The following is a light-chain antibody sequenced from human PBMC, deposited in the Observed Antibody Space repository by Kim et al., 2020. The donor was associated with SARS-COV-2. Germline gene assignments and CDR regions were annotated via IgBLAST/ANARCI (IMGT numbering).Light chain of an antibody. V-gene: IGKV3-20*01. CDR3: HQYRSSPYT. Sequence: LSPGERASLSCRASQSISGTFLAWYQQRPGQAPRLLIYAASSRATDIPDRFIGGGSGTDFTLTINKVEPEDFAVYYCHQYRSSPYTFGQGTKVEI. CDR2: AAS. CDR1: QSISGTF. J-gene: IGKJ2*01.